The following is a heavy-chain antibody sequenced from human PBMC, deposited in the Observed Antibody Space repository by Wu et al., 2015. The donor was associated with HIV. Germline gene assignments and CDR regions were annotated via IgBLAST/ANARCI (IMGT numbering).Heavy chain of an antibody. CDR1: GYIFTGYY. D-gene: IGHD5-12*01. J-gene: IGHJ3*02. CDR2: INPKTDAT. CDR3: ARDIKHPRKYSGYDYDAFDI. V-gene: IGHV1-2*02. Sequence: QIHLVQSGTEVQRPGASVNVSCKTSGYIFTGYYIHWVRQAPGQGIEWVGWINPKTDATLYARSFQGRVTMTRDTSISTAYMALDSLRSDDTAMYYCARDIKHPRKYSGYDYDAFDIWARDNGHRLF.